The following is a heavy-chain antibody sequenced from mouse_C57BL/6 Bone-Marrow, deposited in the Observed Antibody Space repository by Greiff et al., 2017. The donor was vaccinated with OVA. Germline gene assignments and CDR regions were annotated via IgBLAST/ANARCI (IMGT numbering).Heavy chain of an antibody. Sequence: EVQLQQSGPELVKPGASVKMSCKASGYTFTDYNMHWVKQSHGKSLEWIGYINPNNGGTSYNQKFKGKATLTVNKSSSTAYMELRSLTSEESAVYYCARSNYGDYYAMDYWGQGTSVTVSS. CDR1: GYTFTDYN. CDR3: ARSNYGDYYAMDY. CDR2: INPNNGGT. D-gene: IGHD2-5*01. J-gene: IGHJ4*01. V-gene: IGHV1-22*01.